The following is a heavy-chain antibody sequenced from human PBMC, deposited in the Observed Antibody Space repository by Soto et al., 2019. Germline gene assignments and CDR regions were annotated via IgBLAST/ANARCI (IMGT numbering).Heavy chain of an antibody. D-gene: IGHD6-6*01. V-gene: IGHV4-34*10. J-gene: IGHJ4*02. CDR3: ARDGPPPYYYSTSSAWPDH. Sequence: TSETLSLTCAVYGGSFSGYYWSWIRQPPGKGLEWIGEINHSGSTNYNPSLKSRVTMTTDTSTSTAYMELTSLRSDDTAVYYCARDGPPPYYYSTSSAWPDHWGQGTLVTVPQ. CDR2: INHSGST. CDR1: GGSFSGYY.